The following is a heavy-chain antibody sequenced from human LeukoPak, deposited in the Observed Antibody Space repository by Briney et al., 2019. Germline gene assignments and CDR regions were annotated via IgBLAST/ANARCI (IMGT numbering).Heavy chain of an antibody. Sequence: ASVKVSCKASGYTFTGYYMHWVRQALGQGLEWMGWINPNSGGTNYAQKFQGRVTMTRDTSISTAYMELSRLRSDDTAVYYCARSRPGLHDAFDIWGQGTMVTVSS. CDR3: ARSRPGLHDAFDI. CDR1: GYTFTGYY. D-gene: IGHD1-14*01. V-gene: IGHV1-2*02. J-gene: IGHJ3*02. CDR2: INPNSGGT.